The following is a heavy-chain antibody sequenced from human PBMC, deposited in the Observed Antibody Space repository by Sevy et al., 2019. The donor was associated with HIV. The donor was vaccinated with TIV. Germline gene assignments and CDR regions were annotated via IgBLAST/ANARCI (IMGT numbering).Heavy chain of an antibody. CDR2: ISDRSDTI. CDR3: ARVRDRYCSGGSGYYGYFFDD. D-gene: IGHD2-15*01. V-gene: IGHV3-48*01. J-gene: IGHJ4*02. Sequence: GGSLRLSCAASGFIFSNYYMTWVRQAPGKGLEWVSYISDRSDTISYADSVKGRFIFSRDNAKNALYLQMSSLKGKVTAVYYCARVRDRYCSGGSGYYGYFFDDWGQGTLVTVSS. CDR1: GFIFSNYY.